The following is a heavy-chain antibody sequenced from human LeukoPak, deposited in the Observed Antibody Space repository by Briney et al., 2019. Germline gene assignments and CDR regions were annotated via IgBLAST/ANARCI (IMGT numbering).Heavy chain of an antibody. D-gene: IGHD6-19*01. CDR3: ARISGGWYVGLDY. CDR1: GGSISSGSYY. CDR2: IYTSGST. J-gene: IGHJ4*02. Sequence: SETLSLTCTVSGGSISSGSYYWSWIRQPAGKGLEWIGRIYTSGSTNYNPSLKSRVTISVDTSKNQFSLKLSSVTAADTAVYYCARISGGWYVGLDYWGQGTLVTVSS. V-gene: IGHV4-61*02.